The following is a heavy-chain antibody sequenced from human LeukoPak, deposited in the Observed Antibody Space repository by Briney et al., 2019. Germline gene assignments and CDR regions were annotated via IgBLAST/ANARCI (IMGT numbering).Heavy chain of an antibody. CDR1: GFTFSSST. V-gene: IGHV3-30*04. J-gene: IGHJ4*02. Sequence: GGSLRLSCAATGFTFSSSTMHWVRLAPGKGLEWVAIVSYDGTDKHHADSVKGRFTISRDNSKNMIYLQMNSLRVEDTAVYYCARDSWDILTGYYSHYLDYWGQGTLVTVSS. CDR2: VSYDGTDK. CDR3: ARDSWDILTGYYSHYLDY. D-gene: IGHD3-9*01.